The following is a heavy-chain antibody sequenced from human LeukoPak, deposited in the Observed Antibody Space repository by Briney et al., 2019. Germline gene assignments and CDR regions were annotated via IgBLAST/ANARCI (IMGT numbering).Heavy chain of an antibody. CDR2: IRYDGSNK. V-gene: IGHV3-30*02. J-gene: IGHJ4*02. Sequence: GGSLRLSCAASGFTFSSYGMHWVRQAPRKGLGWVAFIRYDGSNKYYADSVKGRFTISRDNSKNTLYLQMNSLRAEDTAVYYCAILLPNYYGSGSTDWGQGTLVTVSS. D-gene: IGHD3-10*01. CDR3: AILLPNYYGSGSTD. CDR1: GFTFSSYG.